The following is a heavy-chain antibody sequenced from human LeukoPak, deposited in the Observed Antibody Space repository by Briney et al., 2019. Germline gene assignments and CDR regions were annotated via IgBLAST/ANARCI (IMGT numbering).Heavy chain of an antibody. J-gene: IGHJ4*02. CDR3: ARLRWLQLDY. CDR2: INHSGST. Sequence: GSLRLSCAASGFTFSSYSMNWVRQPPGKGLEWIGEINHSGSTNYNPSLKSRVTISVDTSKNQFSLKLSSVTAADTAVYYCARLRWLQLDYWGQGTLVTVSS. D-gene: IGHD5-12*01. CDR1: GFTFSSYS. V-gene: IGHV4-34*01.